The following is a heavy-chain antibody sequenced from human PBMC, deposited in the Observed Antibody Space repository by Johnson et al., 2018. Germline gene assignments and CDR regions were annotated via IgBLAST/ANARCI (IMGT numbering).Heavy chain of an antibody. J-gene: IGHJ4*02. CDR2: VYYTGNT. Sequence: QVQLQESGPGLVKPSETLLLTCTVSGVSIGTYYWSWIRQSPERGLEWIGYVYYTGNTKYNPSLKSRVTISVDTSRDQFSLRLTSVTAADTAVYYCARGRYGEVSPFDYWGQGTLVTVSS. CDR3: ARGRYGEVSPFDY. CDR1: GVSIGTYY. V-gene: IGHV4-59*01. D-gene: IGHD3-10*01.